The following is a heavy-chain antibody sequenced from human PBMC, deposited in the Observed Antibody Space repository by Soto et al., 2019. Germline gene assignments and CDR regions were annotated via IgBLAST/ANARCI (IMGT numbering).Heavy chain of an antibody. CDR1: GFTFSTYA. Sequence: EVQLLESGGGLVQPGGSLRVSCAASGFTFSTYAMSWVRQAPGKGLEWVSAISATAGDTYYADSVRGRFTISRDNSMNALYLQMNSLRVEDTAVYYCAHPRGYGVFDAYDIWGQGTMVTVSS. J-gene: IGHJ3*02. D-gene: IGHD4-17*01. CDR2: ISATAGDT. CDR3: AHPRGYGVFDAYDI. V-gene: IGHV3-23*01.